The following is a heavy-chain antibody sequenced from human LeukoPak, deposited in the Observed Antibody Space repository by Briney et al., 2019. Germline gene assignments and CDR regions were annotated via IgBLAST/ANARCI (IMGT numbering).Heavy chain of an antibody. J-gene: IGHJ4*02. CDR2: IYYSGST. CDR1: GGSISSSSYY. D-gene: IGHD3-3*01. CDR3: ARGTRDFWSGYYGY. V-gene: IGHV4-39*01. Sequence: PSETLSLTCTVSGGSISSSSYYWGWIRQPPGKGLEWIGSIYYSGSTYYNPSLKSRVTISVDTSKNQFSLKLSSVTAADTAVYYCARGTRDFWSGYYGYWGQGTLVTVSS.